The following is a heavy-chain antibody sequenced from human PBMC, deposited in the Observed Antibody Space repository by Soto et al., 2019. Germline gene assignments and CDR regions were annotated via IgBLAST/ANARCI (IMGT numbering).Heavy chain of an antibody. CDR2: INHSGST. CDR1: GGSFSGYY. CDR3: ARAGILGPSY. V-gene: IGHV4-34*01. J-gene: IGHJ4*02. Sequence: PSETLSLTCAVYGGSFSGYYWSWIRQPPGKGLEWIGEINHSGSTNYNPSLKSRVTISVDTSKNQFSLKLSSVTAADTAVYYCARAGILGPSYWGQGTLVTVS.